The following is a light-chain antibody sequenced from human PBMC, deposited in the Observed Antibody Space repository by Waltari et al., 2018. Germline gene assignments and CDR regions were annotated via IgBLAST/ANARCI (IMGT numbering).Light chain of an antibody. Sequence: DIVMTQSPLSLAVTPGELASISCRSSQSLLQSNGYKYLDWYLQKPGQSPQLLCYLGSNRAAGVPDRFSGSGSGTDFTLKISRVEAEDVGIYFCMQGLQTPTFGQGTRLEIK. V-gene: IGKV2-28*01. CDR3: MQGLQTPT. J-gene: IGKJ5*01. CDR1: QSLLQSNGYKY. CDR2: LGS.